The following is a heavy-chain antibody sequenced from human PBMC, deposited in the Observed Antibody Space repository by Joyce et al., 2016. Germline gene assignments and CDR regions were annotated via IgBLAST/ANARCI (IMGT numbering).Heavy chain of an antibody. D-gene: IGHD2-21*01. Sequence: EVQLVQSGAEVRKPGESLKISCKGSGYSFTSYWIGWLRQMPGKRLEWMGINYPGDSATRYSPSCQGQVSMSADKSTSTAYLQWSSLKASDTAIYYCAREGFYCGGDCSLDYWGQGTLVTVSS. V-gene: IGHV5-51*01. CDR1: GYSFTSYW. CDR3: AREGFYCGGDCSLDY. CDR2: NYPGDSAT. J-gene: IGHJ4*02.